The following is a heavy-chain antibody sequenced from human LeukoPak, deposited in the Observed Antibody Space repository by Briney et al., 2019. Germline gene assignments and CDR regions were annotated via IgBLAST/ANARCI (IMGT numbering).Heavy chain of an antibody. J-gene: IGHJ3*02. V-gene: IGHV4-30-4*01. CDR2: IYDSGSA. Sequence: SQTLSLTCTVSGGSIGSGDYYCSWIRQPPGKGLEWIGYIYDSGSAYYNPSLKSRVTTSVDTSKNQLSLKLSSVTAADTAVYYCARGQSDAFDIWGQGTMVTVSS. CDR3: ARGQSDAFDI. CDR1: GGSIGSGDYY.